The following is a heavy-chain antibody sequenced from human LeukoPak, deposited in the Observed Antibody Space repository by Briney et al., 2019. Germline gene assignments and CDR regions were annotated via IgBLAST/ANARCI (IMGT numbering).Heavy chain of an antibody. CDR3: ARRDYDFWSGYSPFDY. V-gene: IGHV4-30-2*03. J-gene: IGHJ4*02. CDR2: IYHSGST. Sequence: SETLSLTCTVSGGSISSGGYYWSWIRQPPGKGLEWIGYIYHSGSTYYNPSLKSRVTISVDTSKNQFSLKLSSVTAADTAVYYCARRDYDFWSGYSPFDYWGQGTLVTVSS. D-gene: IGHD3-3*01. CDR1: GGSISSGGYY.